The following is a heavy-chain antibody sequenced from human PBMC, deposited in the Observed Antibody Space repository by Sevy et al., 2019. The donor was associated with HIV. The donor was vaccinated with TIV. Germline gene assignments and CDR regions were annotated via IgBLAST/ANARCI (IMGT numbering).Heavy chain of an antibody. CDR2: ISFSGSKT. J-gene: IGHJ4*02. V-gene: IGHV3-23*01. Sequence: GGSLRLSCAAAGFNFNNYAMTWVRQAPGKGLEWVSGISFSGSKTDYAESVKGRFSISRDLSKNTLYLQMNNVRVEDTAVYFCAKSPFMDFWNDYYSFYFDFWGQGTLVTVSS. D-gene: IGHD3-3*01. CDR3: AKSPFMDFWNDYYSFYFDF. CDR1: GFNFNNYA.